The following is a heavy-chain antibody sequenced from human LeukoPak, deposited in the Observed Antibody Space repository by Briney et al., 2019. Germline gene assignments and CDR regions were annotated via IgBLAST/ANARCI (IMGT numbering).Heavy chain of an antibody. CDR2: ISYVGSNK. Sequence: GGSLRLSCAASGFTFSSYGMHWVRQAPGKGLEWVAVISYVGSNKYYADSVKGRFTISRDNSKNTPYLQMNSLRAEDTAVYYCAKDTSYSSGWYYFDYWGQGNLVTVSS. J-gene: IGHJ4*02. CDR1: GFTFSSYG. CDR3: AKDTSYSSGWYYFDY. D-gene: IGHD6-19*01. V-gene: IGHV3-30*18.